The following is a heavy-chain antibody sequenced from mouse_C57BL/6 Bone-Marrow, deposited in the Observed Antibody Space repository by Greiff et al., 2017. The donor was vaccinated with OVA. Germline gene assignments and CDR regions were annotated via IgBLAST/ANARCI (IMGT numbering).Heavy chain of an antibody. V-gene: IGHV1-59*01. CDR3: ARPLYGNYAYYFDY. CDR2: IDPSDSYT. Sequence: QVQLKQPGAELVRPGTSVKLSCKASGYTFTSYWMHWVKQRPGQGLEWIGVIDPSDSYTNYNQKFKGKATLTVDTSSSTAYMQLSSLTSEDSAVYYCARPLYGNYAYYFDYWGQGTTLTVSS. J-gene: IGHJ2*01. CDR1: GYTFTSYW. D-gene: IGHD2-1*01.